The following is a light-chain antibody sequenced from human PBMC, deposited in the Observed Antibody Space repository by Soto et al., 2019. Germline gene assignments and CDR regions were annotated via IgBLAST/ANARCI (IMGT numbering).Light chain of an antibody. Sequence: QSALTQPASVSGSPGQSITISCTGTSSDVGGYNYVSWYQQHPGKAPKLMIYDVSNRPSGVSNRFSGSKSGNTASLTISGLQAEDEADYYCSSYTSSSPLYVFGTATKATIL. CDR1: SSDVGGYNY. J-gene: IGLJ1*01. CDR2: DVS. V-gene: IGLV2-14*01. CDR3: SSYTSSSPLYV.